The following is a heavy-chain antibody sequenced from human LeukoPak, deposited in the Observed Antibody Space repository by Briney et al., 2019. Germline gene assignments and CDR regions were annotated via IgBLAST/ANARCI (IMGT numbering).Heavy chain of an antibody. CDR2: IKQDGSEK. J-gene: IGHJ4*02. D-gene: IGHD3-10*01. Sequence: GGSLRLSCAASGFTFSSYWMSWVRQAPGKGLEWVANIKQDGSEKYYVDSVKGRFTISRDNAKNSLYLQMNSLRAEDTAVCYCARGPYYGSGKVNYFDYWGQGTLVTVSS. CDR3: ARGPYYGSGKVNYFDY. CDR1: GFTFSSYW. V-gene: IGHV3-7*01.